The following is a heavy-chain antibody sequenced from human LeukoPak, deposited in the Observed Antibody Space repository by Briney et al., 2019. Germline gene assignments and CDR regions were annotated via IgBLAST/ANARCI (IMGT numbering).Heavy chain of an antibody. D-gene: IGHD3-10*01. CDR1: GGSISSYY. V-gene: IGHV4-59*01. CDR3: ARVGFGELSSPYFDY. J-gene: IGHJ4*02. Sequence: SETLSLTCTVSGGSISSYYWSWIRQPPGKGLEWIGYISGSTNYNPSLKSRVTMSVDTSKNHFSLRLSSETAADTAIFYCARVGFGELSSPYFDYWGQGTLVTVSS. CDR2: ISGST.